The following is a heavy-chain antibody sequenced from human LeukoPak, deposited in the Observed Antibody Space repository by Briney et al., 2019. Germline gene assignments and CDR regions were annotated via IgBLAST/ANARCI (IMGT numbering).Heavy chain of an antibody. CDR2: INTNTGNP. J-gene: IGHJ4*02. V-gene: IGHV7-4-1*02. CDR1: EYTFTSYA. D-gene: IGHD6-13*01. Sequence: GASVKVSCKASEYTFTSYALNWVRQAPGQGIGWVGWINTNTGNPTYARGFTGRFVFSLDTSVNTAYLEISSLKGEDSAVYYCARGGSSCYDYWGQGTLVTVSS. CDR3: ARGGSSCYDY.